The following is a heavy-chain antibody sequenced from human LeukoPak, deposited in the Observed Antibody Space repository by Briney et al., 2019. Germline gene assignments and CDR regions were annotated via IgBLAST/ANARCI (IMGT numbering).Heavy chain of an antibody. CDR2: INHSGSP. Sequence: PSETLSLTCAVYGGSFSGYYWSWIRQPPGKGLEWIGEINHSGSPNYNPSLKSRVTISIDTSKNQFSLKLSPVTAADTAVYYCARELSDYYGSGRYRPIDAFDIWGQGTMVTVSS. CDR3: ARELSDYYGSGRYRPIDAFDI. CDR1: GGSFSGYY. D-gene: IGHD3-10*01. V-gene: IGHV4-34*01. J-gene: IGHJ3*02.